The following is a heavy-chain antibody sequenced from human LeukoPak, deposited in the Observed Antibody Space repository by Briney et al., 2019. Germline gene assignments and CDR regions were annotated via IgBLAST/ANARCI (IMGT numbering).Heavy chain of an antibody. CDR1: GFTFSTYT. D-gene: IGHD2-15*01. J-gene: IGHJ4*02. Sequence: PGGSLRLSCAASGFTFSTYTMNWVRQAPGRGLEWVSSISSTRNYIYYADSVKGRFTVSRDNAKNSLYLQMNSLRAEDTAVYYCTRGWTYFDYWGQGTLVTVSS. CDR2: ISSTRNYI. V-gene: IGHV3-21*01. CDR3: TRGWTYFDY.